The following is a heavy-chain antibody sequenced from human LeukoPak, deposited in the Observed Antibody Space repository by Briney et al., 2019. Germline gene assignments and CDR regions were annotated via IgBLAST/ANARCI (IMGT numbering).Heavy chain of an antibody. CDR3: ASLGYYPPFDY. CDR1: GVIFSSDA. V-gene: IGHV3-23*01. Sequence: PGGSLRLSCAASGVIFSSDAMTWVRQAPGKGLEWVSLITKSGDSSYYADSVKGRFTISRDNSKNTVYLQMNSLRAEDTAVYYCASLGYYPPFDYWGQGTLVTVSS. D-gene: IGHD3-3*01. J-gene: IGHJ4*02. CDR2: ITKSGDSS.